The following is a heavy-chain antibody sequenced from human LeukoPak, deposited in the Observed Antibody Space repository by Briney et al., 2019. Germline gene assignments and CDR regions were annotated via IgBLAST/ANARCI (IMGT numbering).Heavy chain of an antibody. CDR2: IWYDGSHQ. D-gene: IGHD3-10*01. J-gene: IGHJ5*02. Sequence: PGGSLSLSCAAYGFSFSTYGMHWVRQAPGKRLESVAVIWYDGSHQYYADSVKGRFTISRDMSNNTLYLQMNNLRVDDTALYYCARDLGLRYGSGAYRFDPRGQGTQVIVSS. CDR1: GFSFSTYG. V-gene: IGHV3-33*08. CDR3: ARDLGLRYGSGAYRFDP.